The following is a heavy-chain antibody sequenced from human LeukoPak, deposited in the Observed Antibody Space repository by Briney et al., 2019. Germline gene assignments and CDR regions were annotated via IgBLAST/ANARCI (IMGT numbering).Heavy chain of an antibody. CDR1: GFTFSNYR. V-gene: IGHV3-66*04. J-gene: IGHJ5*02. Sequence: PGGSLTLSCVASGFTFSNYRMHWVRHAPGQGLEWVSDIYSGGSTYYADSVKGRVTISRDNSKNTLYLQMSSLRAEDTAVYYCARPLFYCGSGNYPHWFDPWGQGALVTVSS. D-gene: IGHD3-10*01. CDR2: IYSGGST. CDR3: ARPLFYCGSGNYPHWFDP.